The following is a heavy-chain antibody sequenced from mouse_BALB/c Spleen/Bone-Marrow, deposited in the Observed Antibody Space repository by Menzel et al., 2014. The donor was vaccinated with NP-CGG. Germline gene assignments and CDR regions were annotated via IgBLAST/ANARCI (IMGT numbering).Heavy chain of an antibody. CDR2: ILPGSGST. Sequence: ESGASVKISCKATGYTFSSYWIEWVKQRPGHGLEWIGEILPGSGSTNYNEKFKGKATFTADTSSNTAYMQLSSLTSEDSAVYYCAREDGNHVGFAYWGQGTLVTVSA. J-gene: IGHJ3*01. CDR3: AREDGNHVGFAY. V-gene: IGHV1-9*01. D-gene: IGHD2-1*01. CDR1: GYTFSSYW.